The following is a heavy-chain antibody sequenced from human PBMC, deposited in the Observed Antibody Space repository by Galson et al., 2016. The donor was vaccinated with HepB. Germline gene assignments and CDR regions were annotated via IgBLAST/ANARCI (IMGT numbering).Heavy chain of an antibody. V-gene: IGHV3-23*01. CDR3: ALYVKDLSSWAY. Sequence: SLRLSCATSGFIFGSYDMTWVRQTPGKGLEWVSTISESGFKYYAASVKGRFTISRDNAKSTLFLQLNSLTAGDAGFYFCALYVKDLSSWAYWGQGTLIAVSS. CDR2: ISESGFK. D-gene: IGHD3-16*01. J-gene: IGHJ4*02. CDR1: GFIFGSYD.